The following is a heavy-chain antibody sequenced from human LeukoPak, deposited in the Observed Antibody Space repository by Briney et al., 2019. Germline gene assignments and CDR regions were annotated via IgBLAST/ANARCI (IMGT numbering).Heavy chain of an antibody. D-gene: IGHD3-3*01. CDR2: MNRLGNEK. J-gene: IGHJ5*02. Sequence: GGSLRLSCAASKFTFSSYWMSWVRQAPGKGLEWVAYMNRLGNEKNYLDSVKGRFTISRDNAKNSLYLQMNSLRAEDTAVYYCARGSRITIFGVVNPNWFDPWGQGTLVTVSS. CDR1: KFTFSSYW. CDR3: ARGSRITIFGVVNPNWFDP. V-gene: IGHV3-7*01.